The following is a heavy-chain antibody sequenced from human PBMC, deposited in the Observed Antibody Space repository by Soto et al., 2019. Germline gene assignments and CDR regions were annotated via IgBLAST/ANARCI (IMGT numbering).Heavy chain of an antibody. CDR1: GFTFSSYA. V-gene: IGHV3-23*01. Sequence: EVQLLESGGGLVQPGGSLRLSCAASGFTFSSYAMSWVRQAPGKGLEWVSAISGSGGSTYYADSVKGRFTISRDNSKNTLYLLMNSLRAEDTAVYYCATSSGYDYAHFDYWGQGTLVTVSS. J-gene: IGHJ4*02. CDR2: ISGSGGST. D-gene: IGHD5-12*01. CDR3: ATSSGYDYAHFDY.